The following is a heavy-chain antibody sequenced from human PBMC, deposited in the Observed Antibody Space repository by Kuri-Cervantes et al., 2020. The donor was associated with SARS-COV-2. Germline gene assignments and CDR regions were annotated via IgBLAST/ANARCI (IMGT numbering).Heavy chain of an antibody. CDR2: IYSGGST. CDR1: GFTVSSNY. CDR3: ARSRGYSGYDFDY. Sequence: GGSLRLSCAASGFTVSSNYMSWVRQAPGKGLEWVSVIYSGGSTYYADSVKGRFTIPRDNSKNTLYLQMNSLRAEDTAVYYCARSRGYSGYDFDYWGQGTLVTVSS. D-gene: IGHD5-12*01. V-gene: IGHV3-53*01. J-gene: IGHJ4*02.